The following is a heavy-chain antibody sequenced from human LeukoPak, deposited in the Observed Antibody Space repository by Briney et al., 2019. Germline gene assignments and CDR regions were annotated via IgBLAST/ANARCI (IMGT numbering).Heavy chain of an antibody. Sequence: GGSLRLSCAASGFTFSTYAMNWVRQAPGKGLEWVATSSGSGVMTYYADSVKGRFTVSGDNSKNTLYLQMSSLTAADTAVYYCAKDRSIGTYYTFDHWGQGTLVTVSS. CDR3: AKDRSIGTYYTFDH. CDR1: GFTFSTYA. D-gene: IGHD1-26*01. CDR2: SSGSGVMT. J-gene: IGHJ4*02. V-gene: IGHV3-23*01.